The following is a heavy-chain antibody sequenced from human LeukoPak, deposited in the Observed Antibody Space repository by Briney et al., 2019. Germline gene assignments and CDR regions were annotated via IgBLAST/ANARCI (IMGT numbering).Heavy chain of an antibody. CDR1: GFIFSSYT. D-gene: IGHD2-21*02. J-gene: IGHJ4*01. Sequence: GGSLRHSCASSGFIFSSYTMNWVRQARGKGLEWVSSIAGSRGYISYADSVKGRFTISRDNAKKSLYLQMTSLTAADTAVYCCARDRGAYCGGDCYLGFDYWGRGTLVTVSS. CDR3: ARDRGAYCGGDCYLGFDY. V-gene: IGHV3-21*01. CDR2: IAGSRGYI.